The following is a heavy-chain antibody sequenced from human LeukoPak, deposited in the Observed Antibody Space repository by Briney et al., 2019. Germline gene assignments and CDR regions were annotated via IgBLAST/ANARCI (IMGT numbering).Heavy chain of an antibody. Sequence: GRSLRLSCAASGFTFDDYAMHWVRQAPGKGLEWVSGISWNSGSIGYADSVKGRFTISRDNAKNSLYLQMNSLRAEDTALYYCAPHWGHLRERGHYFDYWGQGTLVTVSS. V-gene: IGHV3-9*01. J-gene: IGHJ4*02. CDR1: GFTFDDYA. CDR3: APHWGHLRERGHYFDY. CDR2: ISWNSGSI. D-gene: IGHD1-26*01.